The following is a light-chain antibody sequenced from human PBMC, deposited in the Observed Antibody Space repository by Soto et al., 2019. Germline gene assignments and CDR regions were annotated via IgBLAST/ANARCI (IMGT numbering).Light chain of an antibody. J-gene: IGKJ1*01. V-gene: IGKV3-20*01. CDR2: AVS. CDR3: QQYDTSWT. Sequence: EIVLTQSPGTLSLSPGDRATLSCSARQSVRRSQLAWDQQRPGQDPSLLMYAVSTRANGIPDRFSGSGSGTNFTLTISRLEPEDFAVYYCQQYDTSWTFGQGTKVEIK. CDR1: QSVRRSQ.